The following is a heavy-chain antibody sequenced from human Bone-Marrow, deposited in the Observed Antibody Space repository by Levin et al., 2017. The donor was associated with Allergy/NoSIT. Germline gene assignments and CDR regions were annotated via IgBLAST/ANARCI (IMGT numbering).Heavy chain of an antibody. Sequence: GESLKISCKGSGYSFTSYWIGWVRQMPGKGLEWMGIIYPGDSDTRYSPSFQGQVTISADKSISTAYLQWSSLKASDTAMYYCARHTCSSTSCYGIPLYYYYYGMDVWGQGTTVTVSS. V-gene: IGHV5-51*01. J-gene: IGHJ6*02. D-gene: IGHD2-2*01. CDR2: IYPGDSDT. CDR1: GYSFTSYW. CDR3: ARHTCSSTSCYGIPLYYYYYGMDV.